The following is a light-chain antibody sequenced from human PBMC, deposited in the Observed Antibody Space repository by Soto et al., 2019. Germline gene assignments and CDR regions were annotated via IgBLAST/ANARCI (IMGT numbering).Light chain of an antibody. CDR2: GAS. CDR3: QQYNNWPPVT. J-gene: IGKJ2*01. Sequence: ETVMTQSPATLSLSPGERATLSCRASQSVGRNLAWYQQKPGQTLRLLIYGASTRATGIPARFSGSGSGTEFTLTISSLQSEDFAIYYCQQYNNWPPVTFCQGTKLEVK. CDR1: QSVGRN. V-gene: IGKV3-15*01.